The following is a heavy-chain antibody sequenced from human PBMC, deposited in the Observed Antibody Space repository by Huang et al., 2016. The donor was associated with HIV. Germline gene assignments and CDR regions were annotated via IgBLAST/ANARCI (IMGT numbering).Heavy chain of an antibody. Sequence: QVQLVQSEAEVKKPGASVKVSCKASGYNFNSYGINWVRQAPGHGLEWMGWISGYNGNKNYAQKFQGRVTMTTDTATSTAYMELRRLRSDDTAVYYCAREGIASRRWFDPWGQGTLVTVSS. V-gene: IGHV1-18*04. CDR3: AREGIASRRWFDP. D-gene: IGHD6-6*01. J-gene: IGHJ5*02. CDR1: GYNFNSYG. CDR2: ISGYNGNK.